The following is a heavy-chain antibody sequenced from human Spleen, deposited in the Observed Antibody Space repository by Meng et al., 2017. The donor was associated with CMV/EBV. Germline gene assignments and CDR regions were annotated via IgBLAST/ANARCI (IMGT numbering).Heavy chain of an antibody. D-gene: IGHD2-2*01. J-gene: IGHJ4*02. Sequence: ASVKVSCKASGYTFTSYYIHWARQAPGQGLEWMGIINPSGGSTNYAQKFQGRVTMTRDTSTSTAYMELSSLRSEDTAVYYCAIAVVPAAGFPADYWGQGTLVTVSS. CDR3: AIAVVPAAGFPADY. CDR2: INPSGGST. V-gene: IGHV1-46*01. CDR1: GYTFTSYY.